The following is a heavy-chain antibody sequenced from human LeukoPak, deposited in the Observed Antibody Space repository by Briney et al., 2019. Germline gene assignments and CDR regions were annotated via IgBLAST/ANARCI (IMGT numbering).Heavy chain of an antibody. CDR3: ARGWIITMIVDEYFQH. CDR2: INHSGIT. CDR1: GGSFIDYS. D-gene: IGHD3-22*01. Sequence: SETLSLTCSVYGGSFIDYSWSWIRQPPGKGLEWIGEINHSGITNYNPSLESRVTISVDTSKNQFSLKLSSVTAADTAVYYCARGWIITMIVDEYFQHWGQGTLVTVSS. J-gene: IGHJ1*01. V-gene: IGHV4-34*01.